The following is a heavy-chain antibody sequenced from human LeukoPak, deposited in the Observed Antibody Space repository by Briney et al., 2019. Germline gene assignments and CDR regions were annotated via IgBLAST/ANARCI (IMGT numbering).Heavy chain of an antibody. CDR1: GYTFSSYY. CDR3: ARELYDSSGYQARSFDY. V-gene: IGHV1-46*01. J-gene: IGHJ4*02. D-gene: IGHD3-22*01. CDR2: INPSGGST. Sequence: GASVKVSCKASGYTFSSYYMHWVRQAPGQGLEWMGIINPSGGSTKYAQKLQGRVTMTRDTSTSTVYMELSSLRSEDTAVYYCARELYDSSGYQARSFDYWGQGTLVTVSS.